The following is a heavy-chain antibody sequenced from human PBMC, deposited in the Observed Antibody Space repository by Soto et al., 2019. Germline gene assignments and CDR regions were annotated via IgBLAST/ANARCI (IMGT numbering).Heavy chain of an antibody. CDR3: ARVPDV. CDR2: IYHNGSP. Sequence: QLQLQESGSGLVKPSQTLSLTCAVSGGSMSSGCYSWSWIRQPPGKGLEWIGYIYHNGSPYYNPSLKSGVTISVVRSKNQSSLKLSSLTAADTAVYYCARVPDVWGQGTTVTVSS. V-gene: IGHV4-30-2*01. CDR1: GGSMSSGCYS. J-gene: IGHJ6*02.